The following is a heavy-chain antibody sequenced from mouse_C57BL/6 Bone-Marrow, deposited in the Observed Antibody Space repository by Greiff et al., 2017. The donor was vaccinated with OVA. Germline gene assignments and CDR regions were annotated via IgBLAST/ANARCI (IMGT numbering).Heavy chain of an antibody. V-gene: IGHV1-15*01. D-gene: IGHD1-1*01. CDR3: TRETTVVAENYAMDY. CDR2: IDPETGGT. Sequence: QVQLQQSGAELVRPGASVTLSCKASGYTFTDYEMHWVKQTPVHGLEWIGAIDPETGGTAYNQKFKGKAILTADKSSSTAYMELRSLTSEDSAVYYCTRETTVVAENYAMDYWGQGTSVTVSS. J-gene: IGHJ4*01. CDR1: GYTFTDYE.